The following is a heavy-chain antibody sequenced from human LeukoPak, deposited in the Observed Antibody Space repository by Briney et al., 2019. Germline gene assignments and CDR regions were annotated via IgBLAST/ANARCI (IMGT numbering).Heavy chain of an antibody. CDR1: GGSVKSFY. CDR3: ARDPGDYYYGMDV. Sequence: SETLSLTCTVSGGSVKSFYWTWIRQPAGRGLEWIGHIYTGGTTNYNPSLKSRVTMSVDTSQNQFSLRLTSVTAADTAVYYCARDPGDYYYGMDVWGQGTTVTVSS. D-gene: IGHD3-10*01. CDR2: IYTGGTT. V-gene: IGHV4-4*07. J-gene: IGHJ6*02.